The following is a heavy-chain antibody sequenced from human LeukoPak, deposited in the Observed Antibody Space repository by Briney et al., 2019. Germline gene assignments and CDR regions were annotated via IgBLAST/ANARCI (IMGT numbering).Heavy chain of an antibody. CDR3: ARGEATTVTTFDY. D-gene: IGHD4-17*01. Sequence: SETLSLTCAVYGGSFSGYYWSWIRQHPGKGLEWIGYIYYSGSTYYNPSLKSRVTKSVDTSKNQFSLKLSSVTAADTAVYYCARGEATTVTTFDYWGQGTLVTVSS. CDR2: IYYSGST. V-gene: IGHV4-31*11. CDR1: GGSFSGYY. J-gene: IGHJ4*02.